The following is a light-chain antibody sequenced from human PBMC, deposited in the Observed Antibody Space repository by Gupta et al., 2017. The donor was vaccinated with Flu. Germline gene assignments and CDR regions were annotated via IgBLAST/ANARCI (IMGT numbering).Light chain of an antibody. V-gene: IGKV1-39*01. CDR1: PSIDNS. CDR3: QQTSTTPYT. J-gene: IGKJ2*01. CDR2: AAS. Sequence: DIQMTQSPSSLSASVGDRVTITCRASPSIDNSLSWYQQKPGKPPTLLISAASSLQSGVPSRFSGGGSGTDFTLTLSSLQPEDFAAYFFQQTSTTPYTFGQGTKLEI.